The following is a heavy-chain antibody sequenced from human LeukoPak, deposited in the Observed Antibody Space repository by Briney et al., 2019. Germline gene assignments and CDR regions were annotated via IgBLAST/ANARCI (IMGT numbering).Heavy chain of an antibody. D-gene: IGHD6-13*01. V-gene: IGHV1-69*16. CDR1: GGTFSSYT. J-gene: IGHJ4*02. CDR2: IIPILGIA. Sequence: SVKVSCKASGGTFSSYTISWVRQAPGQGLEWMGRIIPILGIANYAQKFQGRVTITTDESTSTAYMELSSLRSEDTAVYYCARDLAAADRSPPDYWGQGTLVTVSS. CDR3: ARDLAAADRSPPDY.